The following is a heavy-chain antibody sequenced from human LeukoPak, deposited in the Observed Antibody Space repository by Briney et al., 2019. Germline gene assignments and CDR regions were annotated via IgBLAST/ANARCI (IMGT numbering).Heavy chain of an antibody. CDR1: GCTFSGYY. J-gene: IGHJ4*02. CDR2: INHSGST. Sequence: SETLSLTCAVYGCTFSGYYWSWIRQPPGKGLEWFGEINHSGSTNSNPSPKSRVTTSVDTSKNQFYLKLSSVTAADTAVYYCARVRAWLGPDYWGQGTLVTVSS. V-gene: IGHV4-34*01. D-gene: IGHD3-9*01. CDR3: ARVRAWLGPDY.